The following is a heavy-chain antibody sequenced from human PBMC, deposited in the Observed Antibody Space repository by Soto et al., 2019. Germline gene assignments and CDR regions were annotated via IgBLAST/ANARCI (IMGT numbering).Heavy chain of an antibody. D-gene: IGHD3-10*01. CDR3: AKDRVYYMNTDTPTDAFDI. CDR1: GFTFSSYG. V-gene: IGHV3-30*18. Sequence: QVQLVESGGGVVQPGRSLRLSCAASGFTFSSYGMHWVRQAPGKGLECVAVISYDGSNKYYADSVKGRFTISRDNSKNTLYLQMNSLRAEDTAVYYCAKDRVYYMNTDTPTDAFDIWGQGTMVTVSS. J-gene: IGHJ3*02. CDR2: ISYDGSNK.